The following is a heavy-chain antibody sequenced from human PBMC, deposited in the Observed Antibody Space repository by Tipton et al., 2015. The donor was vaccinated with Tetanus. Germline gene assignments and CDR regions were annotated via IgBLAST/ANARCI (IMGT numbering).Heavy chain of an antibody. CDR1: GYTFTSYA. Sequence: QLVQSGAEVKKPGASVKVSCKASGYTFTSYAMHWVRQAPGQRLEWMGWINAGNGNTKYSQKFQGRVTITRDTSASTAYMELSSVRSEATAVYYCARTLGSAGCYIYWGQGSGVTVS. CDR2: INAGNGNT. D-gene: IGHD2-2*02. J-gene: IGHJ4*02. V-gene: IGHV1-3*01. CDR3: ARTLGSAGCYIY.